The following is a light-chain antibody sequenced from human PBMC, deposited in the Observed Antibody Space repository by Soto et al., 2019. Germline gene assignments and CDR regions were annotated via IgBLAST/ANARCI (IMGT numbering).Light chain of an antibody. Sequence: DIQMTQSPSSLSASVGDRVTISCQASQDISKYLNWYQQKPGKAPKLLIYDASNLETGVPSRFSGSGSGTDFSFTTSSLQPEDIATYYCQQYDNLPITFGQGTRLEIK. V-gene: IGKV1-33*01. CDR3: QQYDNLPIT. CDR2: DAS. J-gene: IGKJ5*01. CDR1: QDISKY.